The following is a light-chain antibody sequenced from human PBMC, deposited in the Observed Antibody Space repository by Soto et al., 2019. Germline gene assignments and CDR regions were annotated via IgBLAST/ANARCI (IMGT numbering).Light chain of an antibody. V-gene: IGKV1-5*01. J-gene: IGKJ5*01. CDR2: DAS. CDR1: QTISSW. CDR3: QQYSNWPPIT. Sequence: DIQMTQSPSTLSGSVGDRVTITCRASQTISSWLAWYQQKPGKAPKLLIYDASNLESGVPSRFSGSGSGTEFTLTISSLQSEDFAVYYCQQYSNWPPITFGQGTRLEIK.